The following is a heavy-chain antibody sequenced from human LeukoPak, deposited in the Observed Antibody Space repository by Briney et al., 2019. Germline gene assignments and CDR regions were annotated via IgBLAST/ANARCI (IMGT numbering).Heavy chain of an antibody. CDR1: GFTFGDYA. Sequence: GGSLRLSCTASGFTFGDYAMSWVRQAPGKGLEWVGFIRSKAYGGTTEYAASVKGRFTISRDDSKSIAYLQMNSLRTEDTAVYYCKAGSRTFDYWGQGTLVTVSS. J-gene: IGHJ4*02. CDR3: KAGSRTFDY. CDR2: IRSKAYGGTT. V-gene: IGHV3-49*04. D-gene: IGHD6-19*01.